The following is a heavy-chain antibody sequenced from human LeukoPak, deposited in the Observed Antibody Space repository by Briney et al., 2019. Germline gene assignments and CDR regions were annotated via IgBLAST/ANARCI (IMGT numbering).Heavy chain of an antibody. CDR3: AAGGGNTFDP. CDR2: FTGSTGDT. Sequence: PGGSLRLSCAASGVTFSSQALSWVRQAPGRGLEWVSSFTGSTGDTYYAVSVKGRFTLSRDNSKNTVYLQTNSLRAEDTAVYYCAAGGGNTFDPWGQGTLVTVSS. J-gene: IGHJ5*02. CDR1: GVTFSSQA. V-gene: IGHV3-23*01. D-gene: IGHD1/OR15-1a*01.